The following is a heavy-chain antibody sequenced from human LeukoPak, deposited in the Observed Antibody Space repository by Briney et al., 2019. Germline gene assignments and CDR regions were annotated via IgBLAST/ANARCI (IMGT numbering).Heavy chain of an antibody. V-gene: IGHV3-48*01. CDR3: ARDSLLLVPLDY. CDR2: ISSSSTI. D-gene: IGHD6-13*01. Sequence: PGGSLRLSCAASGFTFSSYSMNWVRQAPGKGLEWVSYISSSSTIYYADSVKGRFTISRDNAKNSLYLQMNSLRAEDTAVYYCARDSLLLVPLDYWGQGTLVTVSS. J-gene: IGHJ4*02. CDR1: GFTFSSYS.